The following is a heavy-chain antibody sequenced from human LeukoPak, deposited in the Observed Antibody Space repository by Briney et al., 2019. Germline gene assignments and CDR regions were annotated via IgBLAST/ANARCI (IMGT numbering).Heavy chain of an antibody. D-gene: IGHD6-19*01. Sequence: VSVKVSCKASGYTFTGYYMHWVRQAPGQGLEWMGWINPNSGGTNYAQKFQGRVTMTRDTSISTAYMELSRLRSDDTAVYYCASFRDEQWLASYWGQGTLVTVSS. CDR1: GYTFTGYY. J-gene: IGHJ4*02. CDR2: INPNSGGT. CDR3: ASFRDEQWLASY. V-gene: IGHV1-2*02.